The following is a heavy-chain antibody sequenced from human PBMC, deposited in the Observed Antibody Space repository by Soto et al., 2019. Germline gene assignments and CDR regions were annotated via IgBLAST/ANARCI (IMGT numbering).Heavy chain of an antibody. Sequence: EVQLVESGGGLVQPGGSLRLSCAASGFTLGSYWMHWVRQAPGKGLVWISSVNRDGTVTHYADSVKGRLTISRDNAENTLFLQMNNLRAEDTAVYYCARDEELCSGNSCLRGFDCWGQGTLVTVSS. CDR3: ARDEELCSGNSCLRGFDC. D-gene: IGHD2-15*01. V-gene: IGHV3-74*01. J-gene: IGHJ4*01. CDR2: VNRDGTVT. CDR1: GFTLGSYW.